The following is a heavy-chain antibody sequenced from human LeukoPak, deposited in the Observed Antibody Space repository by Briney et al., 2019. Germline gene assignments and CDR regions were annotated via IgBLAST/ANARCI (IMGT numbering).Heavy chain of an antibody. CDR1: GFTFSSYA. CDR2: INHSGST. D-gene: IGHD6-13*01. V-gene: IGHV4-34*01. J-gene: IGHJ6*02. Sequence: PGGSLRLSCAASGFTFSSYAMSWIRQPPGKGLEWIGEINHSGSTNYNPSLKSRVTISVDTSKNQFSLKLSSVTAADTAVYYCARGGGAAAGYYYYYGMDVWGQGTTVTVSS. CDR3: ARGGGAAAGYYYYYGMDV.